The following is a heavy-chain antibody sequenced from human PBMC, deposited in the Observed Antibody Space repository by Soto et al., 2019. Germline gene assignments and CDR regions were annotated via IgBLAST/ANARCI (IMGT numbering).Heavy chain of an antibody. J-gene: IGHJ4*02. Sequence: LSLTFTVSGGSISSISYYWGWIRQPPGKGLEWIGSIYYTGITHYNPSLKSRATISIDTSKNKFSLNLTSVTATETAVYYCARPARKDKVAGNYWGQGTLVTVSS. CDR1: GGSISSISYY. CDR3: ARPARKDKVAGNY. V-gene: IGHV4-39*01. D-gene: IGHD6-19*01. CDR2: IYYTGIT.